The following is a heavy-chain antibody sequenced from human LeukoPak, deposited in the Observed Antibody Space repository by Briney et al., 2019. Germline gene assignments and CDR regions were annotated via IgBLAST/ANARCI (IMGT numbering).Heavy chain of an antibody. D-gene: IGHD3-22*01. V-gene: IGHV1-18*01. J-gene: IGHJ4*02. CDR2: ISAYNGNT. Sequence: ASVKVSCKASGYTFTSYGISWVRQAPGQGLEWMGWISAYNGNTNYAQKLQGRVTMTTDTSTSTAYMELRSLRSDDTAVYYCARDFDSSGYYDARFDYWGQGTLVTVSS. CDR3: ARDFDSSGYYDARFDY. CDR1: GYTFTSYG.